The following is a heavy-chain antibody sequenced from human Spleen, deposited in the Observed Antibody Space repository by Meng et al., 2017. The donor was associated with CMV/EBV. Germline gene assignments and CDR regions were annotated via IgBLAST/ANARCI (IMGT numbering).Heavy chain of an antibody. CDR3: ARDIRSGAAAY. D-gene: IGHD2-21*01. V-gene: IGHV1-2*02. J-gene: IGHJ4*02. CDR1: GYTFSNYG. CDR2: INPNSGGT. Sequence: ASVKVSCKASGYTFSNYGISWVRQAPGQGPEWMGWINPNSGGTAYAQRFQDRITMTTDSSITTVYMELNRLTSDDTAMFYCARDIRSGAAAYWGQGTQVTVSS.